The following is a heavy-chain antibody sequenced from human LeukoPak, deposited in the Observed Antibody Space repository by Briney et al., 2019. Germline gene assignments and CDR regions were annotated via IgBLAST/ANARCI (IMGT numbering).Heavy chain of an antibody. J-gene: IGHJ4*02. CDR1: GGSFSGYY. D-gene: IGHD3-22*01. V-gene: IGHV4-34*01. CDR2: INHSGST. Sequence: KPSETLSLTRAVYGGSFSGYYWSWIRQPPGKGLEWIGEINHSGSTNYNPSLKSRVTISVDTSKNQFSLKLSSVTAADTAVYYCARDSSGFDYWGQGTLVTVSS. CDR3: ARDSSGFDY.